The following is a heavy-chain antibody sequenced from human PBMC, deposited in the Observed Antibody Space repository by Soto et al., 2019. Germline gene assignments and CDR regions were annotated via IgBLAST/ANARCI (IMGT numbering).Heavy chain of an antibody. CDR3: ARGYYDFWSGYWAYYYYGMDV. J-gene: IGHJ6*02. D-gene: IGHD3-3*01. V-gene: IGHV4-34*01. Sequence: PSETLSLTCAVYGGSFSGYYWSWIRQPPGKGLEWIGEINHSGSTNYNPSLKSRVTISVDTSKNQFSLKLSSVTAADTAVYYCARGYYDFWSGYWAYYYYGMDVWGQGTTVTSP. CDR2: INHSGST. CDR1: GGSFSGYY.